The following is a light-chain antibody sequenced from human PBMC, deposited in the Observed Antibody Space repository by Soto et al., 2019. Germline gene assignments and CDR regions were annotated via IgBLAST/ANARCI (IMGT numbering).Light chain of an antibody. Sequence: DIQMTQSPSSLSASVGDRVTITCRASQSISSYLNWYQQKPGKAPKLLIYAASSLQSGVPSRFSGSGSGTDFTRTINSLQPEAFATHYCQQSDRTPRTFGQGTKVEIK. CDR3: QQSDRTPRT. CDR1: QSISSY. V-gene: IGKV1-39*01. CDR2: AAS. J-gene: IGKJ1*01.